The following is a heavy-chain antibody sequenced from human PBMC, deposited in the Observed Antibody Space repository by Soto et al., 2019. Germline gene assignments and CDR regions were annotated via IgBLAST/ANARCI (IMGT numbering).Heavy chain of an antibody. CDR3: ARDNHDSSGYYYAPGLDY. D-gene: IGHD3-22*01. V-gene: IGHV1-46*01. CDR2: INPSGGST. CDR1: GYTFTSYY. Sequence: ASVKVSCKASGYTFTSYYMHWVRQAPGQGLEWMGIINPSGGSTSYAQKFQGRVTMTRDTSTSTVYMELSSLRSEDTAVYCCARDNHDSSGYYYAPGLDYWGQGTLVTVSS. J-gene: IGHJ4*02.